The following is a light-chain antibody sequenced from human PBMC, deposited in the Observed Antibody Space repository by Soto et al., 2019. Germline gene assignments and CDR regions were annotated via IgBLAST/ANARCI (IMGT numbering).Light chain of an antibody. CDR1: SSDVGGYNY. J-gene: IGLJ3*02. CDR3: SSYTNSGTWV. CDR2: DVS. Sequence: QSALTQPASVSGSPGQSISISCTGSSSDVGGYNYVSWCQQHPGKAPKTMIYDVSNRPSGVSNRFSGSKSGNTASLTISGLQAEDEDDYYCSSYTNSGTWVFGGGTKVTVL. V-gene: IGLV2-14*03.